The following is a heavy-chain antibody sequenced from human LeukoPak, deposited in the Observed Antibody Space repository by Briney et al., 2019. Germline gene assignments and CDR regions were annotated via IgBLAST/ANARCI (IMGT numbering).Heavy chain of an antibody. D-gene: IGHD5-12*01. V-gene: IGHV3-23*01. CDR1: GFTFSSYG. CDR3: AKPLYSGYDFDY. Sequence: GGSLRLSCAASGFTFSSYGMSWVRQAPGKGLEWVSAISGSGGSTYYADSVKGRFTISRDNSKNTLYLQMNSLRAEDTAVYYCAKPLYSGYDFDYWGQGTPVTVSS. J-gene: IGHJ4*02. CDR2: ISGSGGST.